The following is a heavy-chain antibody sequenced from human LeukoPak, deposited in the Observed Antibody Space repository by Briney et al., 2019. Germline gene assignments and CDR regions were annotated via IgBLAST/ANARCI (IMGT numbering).Heavy chain of an antibody. CDR2: IDPSDSYT. CDR1: GYSFTSYW. J-gene: IGHJ6*04. D-gene: IGHD5-18*01. CDR3: ARAWIQLWSNMDV. Sequence: GESLKISCKGSGYSFTSYWISWVRQVTGQGLEWMGRIDPSDSYTNYSPSFPGHVTISADKSISTAYLQWSSLKASDTAMYYCARAWIQLWSNMDVWGKGTTVTVSS. V-gene: IGHV5-10-1*01.